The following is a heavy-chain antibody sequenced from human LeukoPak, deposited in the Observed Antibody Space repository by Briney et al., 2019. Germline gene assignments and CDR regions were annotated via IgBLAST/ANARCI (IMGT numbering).Heavy chain of an antibody. CDR2: IIPILGIA. CDR3: ASANYDSTVLHY. V-gene: IGHV1-69*04. J-gene: IGHJ4*02. D-gene: IGHD3-3*01. Sequence: SSVTVSYKPSVCTFSSYAISWVRQAPGQGLEWMGRIIPILGIANYAQKLQGSVTINADKCTSTAYMELISLRSAHTTVYYCASANYDSTVLHYWGQGTLVTVSS. CDR1: VCTFSSYA.